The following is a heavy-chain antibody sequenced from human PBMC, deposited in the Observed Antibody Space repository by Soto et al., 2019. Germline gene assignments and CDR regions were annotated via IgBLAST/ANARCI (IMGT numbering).Heavy chain of an antibody. CDR2: ISAYNGNT. CDR3: AGADSSSSGFDY. CDR1: GYTFPTYG. Sequence: QVQLVQSGAEVKKPGASVKVSCKASGYTFPTYGISWVRQAPGQGLEWMGWISAYNGNTIYPQKLQGRVTLTTDTSTTTAYMEVRSLRSDATALYFCAGADSSSSGFDYWGQGTLVTVSS. V-gene: IGHV1-18*01. J-gene: IGHJ4*02. D-gene: IGHD6-6*01.